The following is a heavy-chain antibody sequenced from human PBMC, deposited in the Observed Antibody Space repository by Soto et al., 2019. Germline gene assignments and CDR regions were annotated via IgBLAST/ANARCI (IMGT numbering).Heavy chain of an antibody. CDR3: AKALYGGFTY. CDR1: GFTFSVYA. V-gene: IGHV3-23*01. D-gene: IGHD3-10*01. CDR2: ISGSGDST. J-gene: IGHJ4*02. Sequence: EVRLLESGGGLFQPGGSLRPSCAASGFTFSVYAMSWVGQAPGKGLEWVSGISGSGDSTHYADSVKGRFTVSRDNSKSMLYLQTNSLRAEDTAIYYCAKALYGGFTYWGQGTLVTVSS.